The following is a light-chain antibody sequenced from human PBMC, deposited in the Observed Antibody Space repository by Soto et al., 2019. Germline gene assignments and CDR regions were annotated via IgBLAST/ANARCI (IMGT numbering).Light chain of an antibody. CDR2: DAS. CDR3: QQYNSYCT. V-gene: IGKV1-5*01. Sequence: DIQMTQSPSTLSASVGDRVTITCRASQSISSWLDWYQQKPGKAPKLLIYDASSLESGVPSRFSGSASGTEFTLTISSLQPDDFATYYCQQYNSYCTVGQGTKVDSK. CDR1: QSISSW. J-gene: IGKJ1*01.